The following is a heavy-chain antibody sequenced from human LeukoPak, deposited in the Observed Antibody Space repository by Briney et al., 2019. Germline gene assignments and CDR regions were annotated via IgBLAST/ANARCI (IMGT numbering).Heavy chain of an antibody. CDR2: MNPNSGNT. V-gene: IGHV1-8*01. J-gene: IGHJ5*02. D-gene: IGHD3-10*01. CDR1: GYTFTSYD. Sequence: ASVKVSCKASGYTFTSYDINWVRQATGQGLEWMGWMNPNSGNTGYAQKLQGRVTMTRNTSISTAYMELSSLRSEDTAVYYCARGFTMVRGVISRSWGQGTLVTVSS. CDR3: ARGFTMVRGVISRS.